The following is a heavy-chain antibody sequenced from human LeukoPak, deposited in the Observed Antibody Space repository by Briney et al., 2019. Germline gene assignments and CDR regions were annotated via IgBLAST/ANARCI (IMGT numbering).Heavy chain of an antibody. CDR3: AKGLGYCSGGSCYSGL. V-gene: IGHV3-23*01. CDR1: GFTFSSYA. J-gene: IGHJ4*02. D-gene: IGHD2-15*01. Sequence: GGSLRLSCAASGFTFSSYAMSWVRQAPGKGLEWVSAISGSGGSTYYADSVKGRFTISRDNSKNMLYLQMNSLRAEDTAVYYCAKGLGYCSGGSCYSGLWGQGTLVTVSS. CDR2: ISGSGGST.